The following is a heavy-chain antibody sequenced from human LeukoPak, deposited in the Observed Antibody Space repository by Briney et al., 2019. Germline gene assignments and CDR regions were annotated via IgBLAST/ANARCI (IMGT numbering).Heavy chain of an antibody. CDR2: ISSSSSYI. J-gene: IGHJ4*02. V-gene: IGHV3-21*01. D-gene: IGHD3-10*01. CDR1: GFTFSSYS. CDR3: ARFNTYYYGSGSYRAFDY. Sequence: PGGSLRLSCAASGFTFSSYSMTWVRQAPGKGLEWVSSISSSSSYIYYADSVKGRFTISRDNAKNSLYLQMNSLRAEDTAVYYCARFNTYYYGSGSYRAFDYWGQGTLVTVSS.